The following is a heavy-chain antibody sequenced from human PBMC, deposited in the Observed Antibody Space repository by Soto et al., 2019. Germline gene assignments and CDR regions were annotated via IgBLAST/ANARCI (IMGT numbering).Heavy chain of an antibody. CDR3: ARGGRFLEWLSLYDAFDI. V-gene: IGHV3-23*01. Sequence: GGSLRLSCAASGFTFSSYAISWVRQAPGKGLEWVSAISGSGGSTYYADSVKGRFTISRDNSKNTLYLQMNSLRAEDTAVYYCARGGRFLEWLSLYDAFDIWGQGTMVTVSS. J-gene: IGHJ3*02. CDR1: GFTFSSYA. D-gene: IGHD3-3*01. CDR2: ISGSGGST.